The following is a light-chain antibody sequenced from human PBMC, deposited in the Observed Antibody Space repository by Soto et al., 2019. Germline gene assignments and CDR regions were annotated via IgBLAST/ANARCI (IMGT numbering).Light chain of an antibody. J-gene: IGKJ1*01. CDR2: GAS. V-gene: IGKV3-20*01. Sequence: EIVLTQSPGTLSLSPGERATLSCRASQSVSRDYLAWYQQKPGQAPSFLIYGASNRATGIPDRFSGSGSGTDFTLTISRLEPEDFAVYYCQQYGSSPLTFGQGTKVEIK. CDR1: QSVSRDY. CDR3: QQYGSSPLT.